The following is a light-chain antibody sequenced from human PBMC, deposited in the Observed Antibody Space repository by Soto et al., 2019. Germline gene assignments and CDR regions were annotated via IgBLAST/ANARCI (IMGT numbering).Light chain of an antibody. V-gene: IGKV1-27*01. CDR2: APS. CDR3: QKYSSFFT. J-gene: IGKJ5*01. CDR1: QGISNF. Sequence: DIQMTQSPSSLSASVGDRVTITCRASQGISNFLAWYQQKPGKVPKLLISAPSTLQSGVPSRFSGSGSGTDFTLTITSLLPKDVATYYCQKYSSFFTFGQGTRLEIK.